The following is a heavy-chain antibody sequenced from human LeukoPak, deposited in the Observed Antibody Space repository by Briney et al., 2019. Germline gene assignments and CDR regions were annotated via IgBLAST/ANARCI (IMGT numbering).Heavy chain of an antibody. CDR2: ISAYSGNT. Sequence: ASVKVSCKASGCTFSTYGISWVRQAPGQGLEWMGWISAYSGNTNYAQKVQGRVTMTTDTSTSTAYMELRSLRSDDTAVYYCARDTGTSPPDYWGRGTLVTVSS. J-gene: IGHJ4*02. CDR1: GCTFSTYG. CDR3: ARDTGTSPPDY. D-gene: IGHD2-8*02. V-gene: IGHV1-18*01.